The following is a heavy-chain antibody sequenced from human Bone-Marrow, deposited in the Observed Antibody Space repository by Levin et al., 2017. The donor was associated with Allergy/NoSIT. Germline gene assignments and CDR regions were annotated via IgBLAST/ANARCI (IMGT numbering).Heavy chain of an antibody. CDR2: IYSGGNS. J-gene: IGHJ6*02. CDR1: GFTVRSNY. Sequence: PGGSLRLSCVVSGFTVRSNYMSWVRQAPGKGLEWVSVIYSGGNSYYRDSVKGRFTISRDSSKNTLYLQMNSLRAEDTAVYYCARVFGSGGLPSPSRYPKEMKFSDGKDHGDLSKTPDTLHYSYYYGLDVWGQGTTVTVSS. CDR3: ARVFGSGGLPSPSRYPKEMKFSDGKDHGDLSKTPDTLHYSYYYGLDV. V-gene: IGHV3-53*01. D-gene: IGHD4-17*01.